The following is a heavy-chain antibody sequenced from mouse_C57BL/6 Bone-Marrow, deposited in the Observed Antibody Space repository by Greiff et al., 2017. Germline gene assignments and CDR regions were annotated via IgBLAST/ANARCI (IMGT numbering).Heavy chain of an antibody. D-gene: IGHD1-2*01. Sequence: VQLQQPGAELVRPGTSVKLSCKASGYTFTSYWMHWVKQRPGQGLEWIGVIEPSDSYTNYNQKFKGKATLTVDTSSSTAYMQLSSLTSADSAVYYCARNGYYAMDYWGQGTSVTVSS. V-gene: IGHV1-59*01. CDR3: ARNGYYAMDY. J-gene: IGHJ4*01. CDR2: IEPSDSYT. CDR1: GYTFTSYW.